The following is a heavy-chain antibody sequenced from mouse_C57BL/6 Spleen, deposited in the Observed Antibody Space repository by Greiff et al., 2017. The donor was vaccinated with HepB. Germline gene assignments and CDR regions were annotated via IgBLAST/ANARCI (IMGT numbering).Heavy chain of an antibody. CDR1: GYAFTNYL. Sequence: QVQLQQSGAELVRPGTSVKVSCKASGYAFTNYLIEWVKQRPGQGLEWIGVINPGSGGTNYNEKFKGKATLTADKSSSTAYMQLSSLTSEDSAVYFCASLYWDYTYWGQGTTLTVSS. J-gene: IGHJ2*01. D-gene: IGHD2-4*01. CDR2: INPGSGGT. CDR3: ASLYWDYTY. V-gene: IGHV1-54*01.